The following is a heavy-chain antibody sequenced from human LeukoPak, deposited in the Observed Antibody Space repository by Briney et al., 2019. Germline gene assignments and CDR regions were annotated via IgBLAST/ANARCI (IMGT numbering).Heavy chain of an antibody. CDR3: ARAAYCGGDCYYFDY. CDR2: ISTGSTTI. V-gene: IGHV3-48*02. D-gene: IGHD2-21*02. Sequence: GGSLRLSCAGSGFXFSSYSINWVRQAPGKGLEWVSYISTGSTTIYYADSVKGRFTISRDNARNSLYLQMNSLRDEDTAVYYCARAAYCGGDCYYFDYWGQGMLVTVSS. CDR1: GFXFSSYS. J-gene: IGHJ4*02.